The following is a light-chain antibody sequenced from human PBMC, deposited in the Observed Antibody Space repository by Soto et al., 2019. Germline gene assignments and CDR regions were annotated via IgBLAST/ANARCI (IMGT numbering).Light chain of an antibody. V-gene: IGKV1-27*01. CDR2: AAS. CDR3: QKYSSVPV. J-gene: IGKJ3*01. CDR1: QGIRNF. Sequence: DIQMTQSPTSLSASVGDRVTITCRASQGIRNFVAWYQQKPGKAPQLLIYAASTLQSGVPSQFSGSGSGTDFTLTINSLQPEDVATYSCQKYSSVPVFGPGTKVEIK.